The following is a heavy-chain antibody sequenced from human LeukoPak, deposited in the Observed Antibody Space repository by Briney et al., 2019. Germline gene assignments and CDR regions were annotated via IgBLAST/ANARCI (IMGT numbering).Heavy chain of an antibody. Sequence: PGGSLRLSCAASGFTFSRYWMSWVRQAPGKGLEWVANIKQDGSDKYYVDSVKGRFTISRDNAKNSLYLQMNSLRGEDTAVYYCARVVGATTDYWGQGTLVTVSS. D-gene: IGHD1-26*01. CDR1: GFTFSRYW. J-gene: IGHJ4*02. CDR2: IKQDGSDK. V-gene: IGHV3-7*01. CDR3: ARVVGATTDY.